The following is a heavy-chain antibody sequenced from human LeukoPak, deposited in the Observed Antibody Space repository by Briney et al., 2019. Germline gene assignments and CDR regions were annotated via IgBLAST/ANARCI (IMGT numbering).Heavy chain of an antibody. J-gene: IGHJ4*02. CDR1: GGSFSGYY. V-gene: IGHV4-34*01. D-gene: IGHD3-10*01. CDR2: INHSGST. Sequence: SETLTLTCAVYGGSFSGYYWSWIRQPPGKGLEWIGEINHSGSTNYNPSLKSRVTISVDTSKNQFSLELSSVTAADTAVYYCARGRLAHYYGSGSYYNKSPYFDYWGQGTLVTVSS. CDR3: ARGRLAHYYGSGSYYNKSPYFDY.